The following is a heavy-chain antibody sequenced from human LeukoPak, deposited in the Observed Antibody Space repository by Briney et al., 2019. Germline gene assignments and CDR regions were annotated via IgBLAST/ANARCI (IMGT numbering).Heavy chain of an antibody. D-gene: IGHD6-13*01. CDR1: GFSFRDYG. Sequence: GGALRLSCAASGFSFRDYGFHWVRQTPGKGLEGVAGIWTNENYKFYADSVKGRFTISRDNSKNTLFLQMNSLRAEDTGLYYFTRSFPVATSESGTDSWGQGNLVTVSS. CDR3: TRSFPVATSESGTDS. J-gene: IGHJ4*02. CDR2: IWTNENYK. V-gene: IGHV3-33*01.